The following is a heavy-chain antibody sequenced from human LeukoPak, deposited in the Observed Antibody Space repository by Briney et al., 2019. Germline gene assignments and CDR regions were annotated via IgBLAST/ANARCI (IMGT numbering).Heavy chain of an antibody. CDR1: GGSISSYY. Sequence: SETLSLTCTVSGGSISSYYWSWIRQPAGKGLEWIGRIYTSGSTNYNPSLKSRVTMSVDTSKNQFSLKLSSVTAADTAVHYCARGECSGGSCSTHNYYYYYMDVWGKGTTVTVSS. D-gene: IGHD2-15*01. J-gene: IGHJ6*03. CDR3: ARGECSGGSCSTHNYYYYYMDV. CDR2: IYTSGST. V-gene: IGHV4-4*07.